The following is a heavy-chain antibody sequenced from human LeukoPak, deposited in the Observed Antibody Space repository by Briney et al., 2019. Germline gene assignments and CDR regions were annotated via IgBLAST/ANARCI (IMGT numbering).Heavy chain of an antibody. V-gene: IGHV4-59*08. CDR3: ARYSYGHRWFDP. D-gene: IGHD5-18*01. CDR1: GGSISSYY. CDR2: IYYRGST. Sequence: SETLSLTCTVSGGSISSYYWSWIRQPPGKGLEWIGYIYYRGSTKYNPSPKSRVTISVDTSKNQFSLNLSSVTAADTAVYYCARYSYGHRWFDPWGQGTLVTVSS. J-gene: IGHJ5*02.